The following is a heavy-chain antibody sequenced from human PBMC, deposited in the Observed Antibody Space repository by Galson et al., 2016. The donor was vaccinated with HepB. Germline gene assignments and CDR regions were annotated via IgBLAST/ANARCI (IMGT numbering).Heavy chain of an antibody. Sequence: SLRLSCAASGFTFRTYAMHWVRQAPGKGLEWVAVISYDGSTEYYGGSVKGRFTISRDNSKNTLYLQMNSLRAEDTAVYYCARDGQIRRYTYGDDELDYWGQGTLVTVSS. CDR2: ISYDGSTE. V-gene: IGHV3-30-3*01. J-gene: IGHJ4*02. CDR1: GFTFRTYA. D-gene: IGHD5-18*01. CDR3: ARDGQIRRYTYGDDELDY.